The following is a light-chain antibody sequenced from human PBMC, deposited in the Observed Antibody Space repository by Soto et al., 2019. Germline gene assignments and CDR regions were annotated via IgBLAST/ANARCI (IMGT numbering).Light chain of an antibody. Sequence: IQLTQSPSSLSASVGDRVTITCRASQGISSYLAWYQQKPGKAPKLLIYTASTLQSGVPSRFSGSGSGTDFTLTISCLQSEDFATYYCQQYYSYPYTFGQGTKVDIK. J-gene: IGKJ2*01. CDR3: QQYYSYPYT. CDR1: QGISSY. CDR2: TAS. V-gene: IGKV1-9*01.